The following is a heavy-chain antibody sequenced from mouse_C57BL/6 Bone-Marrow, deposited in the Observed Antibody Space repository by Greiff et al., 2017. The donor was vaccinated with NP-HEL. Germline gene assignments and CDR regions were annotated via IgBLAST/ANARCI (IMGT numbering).Heavy chain of an antibody. V-gene: IGHV5-6*01. CDR2: ISSGGSYT. CDR1: GFTFSSYG. Sequence: DVHLVESGGDLVKPGGSLKLSCAASGFTFSSYGMSWVRQTPDKRLEWVATISSGGSYTYYPGSVKGRFTISRDNAKNTLYLQMSSLKSEDTAMYYCARKLGQDYWGQGTTLTVSS. J-gene: IGHJ2*01. D-gene: IGHD4-1*01. CDR3: ARKLGQDY.